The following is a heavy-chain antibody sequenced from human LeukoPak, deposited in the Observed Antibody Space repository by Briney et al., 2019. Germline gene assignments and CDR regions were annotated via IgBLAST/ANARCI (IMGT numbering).Heavy chain of an antibody. V-gene: IGHV4-59*01. Sequence: PSETLSLTCTVSGGSISSYYWSWIRQPPGKGLEWIGYIYYSGSANYNPSLKSRVTISVETSKNQFLLKLSAVPAADPAVYYCARYDILTGYSNADYYYCMDVWGQGTAVSVSS. J-gene: IGHJ6*02. CDR2: IYYSGSA. CDR3: ARYDILTGYSNADYYYCMDV. CDR1: GGSISSYY. D-gene: IGHD3-9*01.